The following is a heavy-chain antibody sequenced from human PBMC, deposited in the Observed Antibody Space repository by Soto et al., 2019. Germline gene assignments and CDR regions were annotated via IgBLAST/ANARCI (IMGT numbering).Heavy chain of an antibody. CDR2: IYGGGST. D-gene: IGHD5-12*01. CDR1: GFTVSSNY. Sequence: EVQLVESGGGLVQPGGSLRLSCAASGFTVSSNYMSWVRQAPGKGLEWVSVIYGGGSTYYADSVKGRFTISRHNSKNTLYLQMNSLRAGDTAVYYWSRGSGYDFLHWGQGTLVTVSS. CDR3: SRGSGYDFLH. J-gene: IGHJ1*01. V-gene: IGHV3-53*04.